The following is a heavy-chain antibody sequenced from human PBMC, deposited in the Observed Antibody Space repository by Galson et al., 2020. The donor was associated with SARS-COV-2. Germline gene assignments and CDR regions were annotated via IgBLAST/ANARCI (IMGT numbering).Heavy chain of an antibody. Sequence: GESLKISCAASGFTFSGYAMHWVRQAPGKGLEWVAGISSDGGSIYYANSVTGRFTIPRDNSKNTLYLQMDSLRAEDTAVYSCARPLYSASVKSLSNDYGMEVWGQGTTVTVSS. CDR2: ISSDGGSI. D-gene: IGHD5-12*01. CDR1: GFTFSGYA. V-gene: IGHV3-30*03. CDR3: ARPLYSASVKSLSNDYGMEV. J-gene: IGHJ6*02.